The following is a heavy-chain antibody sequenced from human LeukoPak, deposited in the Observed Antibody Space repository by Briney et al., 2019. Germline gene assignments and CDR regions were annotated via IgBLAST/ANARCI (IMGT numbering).Heavy chain of an antibody. J-gene: IGHJ4*02. V-gene: IGHV1-46*01. Sequence: ASVKVSCKSSGYTFTNYYMHWVRHAPGQGLEWMRIINPSGDSTSYAQKFQGRVTMTRDTSKSTVSMELSSLRSEDTAVYYCAKSEVGAISWVHWGQGTLVIVSS. CDR2: INPSGDST. CDR3: AKSEVGAISWVH. D-gene: IGHD1-26*01. CDR1: GYTFTNYY.